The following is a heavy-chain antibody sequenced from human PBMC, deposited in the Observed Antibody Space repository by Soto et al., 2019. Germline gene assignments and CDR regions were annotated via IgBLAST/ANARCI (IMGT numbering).Heavy chain of an antibody. Sequence: PGGSLRLSCAASGFTFSTYGMNWVRQAPGKGLEWVSSINSRSIYIYYADSVKGRFTISRDNSKNTLSLQMNSLTAEDTAVYFCAKRRGAGGHFDYWGQGALVTVSS. D-gene: IGHD2-15*01. V-gene: IGHV3-21*04. CDR2: INSRSIYI. CDR1: GFTFSTYG. J-gene: IGHJ4*02. CDR3: AKRRGAGGHFDY.